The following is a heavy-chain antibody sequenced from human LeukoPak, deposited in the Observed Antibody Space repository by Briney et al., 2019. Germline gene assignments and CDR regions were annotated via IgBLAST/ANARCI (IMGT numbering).Heavy chain of an antibody. D-gene: IGHD3-10*01. CDR2: INHSGST. V-gene: IGHV4-34*01. CDR3: ARGARPNYYGSGSYRPFGY. Sequence: PSETLSLTCAVYGGSFSGYYWSWIRQPPGKGLEWIGGINHSGSTNYNPSLKSRVTISVDTSKNQFSLKLSSVTAADTVVYYCARGARPNYYGSGSYRPFGYWGQGTLVTVSS. J-gene: IGHJ4*02. CDR1: GGSFSGYY.